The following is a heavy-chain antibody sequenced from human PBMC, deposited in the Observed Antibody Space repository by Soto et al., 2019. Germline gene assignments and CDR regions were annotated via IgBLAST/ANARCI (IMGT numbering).Heavy chain of an antibody. CDR3: ARELGHAYSGYDSHYYYGMDV. D-gene: IGHD5-12*01. CDR1: GYAFTGYY. CDR2: INPNSGGT. V-gene: IGHV1-2*02. Sequence: GDSGKGCFKASGYAFTGYYMHLVRQAPGQGLEWVGWINPNSGGTNYAQKFHGRVTMTRDTSISTAYMELSRLRSDDTAVYYCARELGHAYSGYDSHYYYGMDVWGQGTTVTVSS. J-gene: IGHJ6*01.